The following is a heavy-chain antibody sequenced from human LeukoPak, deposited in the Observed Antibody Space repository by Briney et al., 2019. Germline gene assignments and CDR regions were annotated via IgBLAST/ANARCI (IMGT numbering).Heavy chain of an antibody. D-gene: IGHD6-25*01. CDR3: ARQRLGGFDY. J-gene: IGHJ4*02. V-gene: IGHV4-30-2*01. CDR1: GGSISSSGSS. CDR2: IYHSGST. Sequence: QASQTLSLTCAVSGGSISSSGSSWSWIRQPPGKGLEWIGNIYHSGSTYHNPSLKSRVTISVDRSKNQFSLKLRSVTAADTAVYYCARQRLGGFDYWGQGTLVTVSS.